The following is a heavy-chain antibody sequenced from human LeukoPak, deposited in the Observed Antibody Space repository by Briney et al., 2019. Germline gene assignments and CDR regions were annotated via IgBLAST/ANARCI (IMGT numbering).Heavy chain of an antibody. CDR3: ARAPPRGVGPTHFDY. CDR2: TYCTGRT. CDR1: GGSISSYY. Sequence: SETLSLTCNVSGGSISSYYWSWIRQPPGKGLEWIGDTYCTGRTDYNSSHKSRVIISVDTSRSEFSLKLSSVTTADTAVYYCARAPPRGVGPTHFDYWGQGILVTVSS. V-gene: IGHV4-59*01. D-gene: IGHD1-26*01. J-gene: IGHJ4*02.